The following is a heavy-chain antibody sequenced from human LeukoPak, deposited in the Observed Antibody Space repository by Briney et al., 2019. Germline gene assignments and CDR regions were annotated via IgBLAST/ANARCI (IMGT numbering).Heavy chain of an antibody. CDR3: AAGEDYDYVWGSYRYPTFDY. CDR1: EGTFSSYA. D-gene: IGHD3-16*02. Sequence: GASVKVSCKASEGTFSSYAISWVRQAPGQGLEWMGGIIPIFGTANYAQKFQGRVTITADESTSTAYMELSSLRSEDTAVYYCAAGEDYDYVWGSYRYPTFDYWGQGTLVTVSS. V-gene: IGHV1-69*13. J-gene: IGHJ4*02. CDR2: IIPIFGTA.